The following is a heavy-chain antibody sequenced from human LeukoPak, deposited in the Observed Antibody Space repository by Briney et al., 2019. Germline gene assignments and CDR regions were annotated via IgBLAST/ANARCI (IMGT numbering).Heavy chain of an antibody. CDR3: ARDRNYLRFLEWIQFSRPYYYMDV. V-gene: IGHV1-18*01. CDR2: ISASNSNT. D-gene: IGHD3-3*01. CDR1: GYTFTTYG. J-gene: IGHJ6*03. Sequence: GASVKLSCTASGYTFTTYGISWGRQAPGPGLEWMGWISASNSNTEHAQKLQGRVTMTTDTSTSTAYMELRSLRSDDTAVYYCARDRNYLRFLEWIQFSRPYYYMDVWGKGTTVTVSS.